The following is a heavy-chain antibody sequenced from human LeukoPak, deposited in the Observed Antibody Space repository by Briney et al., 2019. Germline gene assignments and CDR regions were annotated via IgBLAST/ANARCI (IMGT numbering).Heavy chain of an antibody. J-gene: IGHJ3*02. D-gene: IGHD1-1*01. CDR2: IYTSGST. V-gene: IGHV4-61*02. Sequence: SETLSLTCTVSGDSISTGSYYWSWIRQPAGRGLEWIVRIYTSGSTNYNPSLKSRVTISVDTSKNQFSLKLSSVTAADTAVYYCASHTWKSAFDIWGQGTMVTVSS. CDR3: ASHTWKSAFDI. CDR1: GDSISTGSYY.